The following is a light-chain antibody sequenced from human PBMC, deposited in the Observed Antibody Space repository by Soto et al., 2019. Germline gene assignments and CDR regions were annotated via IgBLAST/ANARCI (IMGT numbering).Light chain of an antibody. Sequence: EIVMTQSPATLSVSPGERATLSCRASQSVSSNLAWYQQKPGQAPRLLIYGASTRATGIPARFSGSGSGTEFTLPLSSLPSEDFAVYYCQQYNNWPSWTFGQGTKVEIK. V-gene: IGKV3D-15*01. CDR1: QSVSSN. CDR2: GAS. CDR3: QQYNNWPSWT. J-gene: IGKJ1*01.